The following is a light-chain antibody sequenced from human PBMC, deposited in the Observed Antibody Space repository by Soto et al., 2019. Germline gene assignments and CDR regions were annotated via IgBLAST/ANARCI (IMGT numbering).Light chain of an antibody. CDR1: QSVYNK. J-gene: IGKJ5*01. CDR3: QQYDKWPIT. Sequence: EIVMMQSPDTLSVSPGEGATVSCRASQSVYNKLAWYQQKPGQAPSLLISVASTRATGVPARFSGSGSGTEFTLTISSLQSEDFAVYYCQQYDKWPITFGQGTRLELK. CDR2: VAS. V-gene: IGKV3-15*01.